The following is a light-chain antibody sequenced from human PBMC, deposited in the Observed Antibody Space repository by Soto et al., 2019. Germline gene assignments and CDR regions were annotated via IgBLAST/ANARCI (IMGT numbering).Light chain of an antibody. J-gene: IGKJ2*01. CDR3: QQYYSTPPYT. V-gene: IGKV4-1*01. CDR2: WAS. CDR1: QSVLYSSNNKNY. Sequence: DLVMTQSPDSLAVSLGERATINCKSSQSVLYSSNNKNYLAWYQQKPGQPPKLLIYWASTRESGVPDRFSGSGSGRDFTLTISSLQAEDVAVYYCQQYYSTPPYTFGQGTKLEIK.